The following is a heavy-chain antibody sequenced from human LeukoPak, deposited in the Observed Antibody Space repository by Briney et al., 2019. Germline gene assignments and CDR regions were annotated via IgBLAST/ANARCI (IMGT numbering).Heavy chain of an antibody. V-gene: IGHV4-39*01. CDR1: GGSISSDRHY. D-gene: IGHD5-12*01. Sequence: SETLSLTCTVSGGSISSDRHYWAWIRQPPGKGLEWIGSIFHTGSAHYNPSLESRVTLSVDTSNNQFSLNLRSVTAADTALYYCARRRAMVATKFDSWDQGTRVTVSS. CDR2: IFHTGSA. CDR3: ARRRAMVATKFDS. J-gene: IGHJ5*01.